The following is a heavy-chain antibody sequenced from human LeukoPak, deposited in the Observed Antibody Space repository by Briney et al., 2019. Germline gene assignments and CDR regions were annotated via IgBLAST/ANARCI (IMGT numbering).Heavy chain of an antibody. CDR3: ARDNYGDYGTLDY. CDR2: IYHSGST. J-gene: IGHJ4*02. CDR1: GGSISSGAYY. Sequence: SETLSLTCTVSGGSISSGAYYWSWIRQPPGKGLEWIGYIYHSGSTYYNPSLKSRVTISVDRSTNQFSLKLNSVTAADTAVYYCARDNYGDYGTLDYWGQGTLVTVSS. V-gene: IGHV4-30-2*01. D-gene: IGHD4-17*01.